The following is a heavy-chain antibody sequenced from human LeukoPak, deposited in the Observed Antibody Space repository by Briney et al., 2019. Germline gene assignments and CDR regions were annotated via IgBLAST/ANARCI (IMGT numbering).Heavy chain of an antibody. CDR1: GFTFSDYY. V-gene: IGHV3-11*01. D-gene: IGHD3-16*02. Sequence: GGSLRLSCAASGFTFSDYYMSWIRQAPGKGLEWVSYISSSGSTIYYADSVKGRFTISRDNAKNSLYLQMNSLRAEDTAVYYCAKGMGHYVWGSYRDIGYYGMDVWGQGTTVTVSS. J-gene: IGHJ6*02. CDR2: ISSSGSTI. CDR3: AKGMGHYVWGSYRDIGYYGMDV.